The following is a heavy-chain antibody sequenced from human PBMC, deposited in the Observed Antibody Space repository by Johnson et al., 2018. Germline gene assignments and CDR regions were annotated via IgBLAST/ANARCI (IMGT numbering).Heavy chain of an antibody. CDR1: GFNFRSYW. J-gene: IGHJ3*02. CDR2: INTDGSST. Sequence: VQLQESGGGLVQPGGSLRLSCAASGFNFRSYWMHWVRQAPGKGLLWVSRINTDGSSTSHADSVKGRFTIPRDNAKNTLYLQMNGMRAEDTAVYYCARVRGYSSNWGDAFDIWGQGTMVTVSS. D-gene: IGHD6-13*01. CDR3: ARVRGYSSNWGDAFDI. V-gene: IGHV3-74*01.